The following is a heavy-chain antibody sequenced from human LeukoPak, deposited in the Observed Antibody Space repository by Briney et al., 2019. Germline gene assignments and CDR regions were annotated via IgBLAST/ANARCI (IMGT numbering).Heavy chain of an antibody. D-gene: IGHD6-13*01. J-gene: IGHJ4*02. CDR2: IYYSGST. V-gene: IGHV4-39*07. CDR1: GGSISSSSYY. Sequence: PSETLSLTCTVSGGSISSSSYYWGWIRQPPGKGLEWIGSIYYSGSTYYNPSLKSRVTISVDTSKNQFSLKLSSVTAADTAVYYCARRQQQLVFDYWGQGTLVTVSS. CDR3: ARRQQQLVFDY.